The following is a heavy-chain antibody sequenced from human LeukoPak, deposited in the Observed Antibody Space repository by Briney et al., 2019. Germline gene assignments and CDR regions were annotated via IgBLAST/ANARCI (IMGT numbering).Heavy chain of an antibody. V-gene: IGHV3-23*01. D-gene: IGHD4-23*01. CDR1: GFTFSSYA. J-gene: IGHJ4*02. CDR2: ISGSGGST. CDR3: AKDLVSPDYGGTPSDY. Sequence: TGGSLRLSCAASGFTFSSYAMIWVRQAPGKGLEWVSAISGSGGSTYYADSVKGRFTISRDNSKNTLYLQMNSLRAEDTAVYYCAKDLVSPDYGGTPSDYWGQGTLVTVSS.